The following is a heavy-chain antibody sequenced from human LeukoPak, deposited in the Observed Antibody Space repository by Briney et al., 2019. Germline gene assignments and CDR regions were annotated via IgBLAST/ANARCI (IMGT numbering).Heavy chain of an antibody. CDR3: ARSQNYYGSGDY. V-gene: IGHV4-61*03. Sequence: PSETLSLTCTVSGDSVSNGNYYWSWLRQPPGKALEWIGYIYYTGSTYYNPSFEGRVTISVDTSRNHFSVKLSSVTAADTAVYYCARSQNYYGSGDYWSQGTLVTVSS. D-gene: IGHD3-10*01. CDR1: GDSVSNGNYY. CDR2: IYYTGST. J-gene: IGHJ4*02.